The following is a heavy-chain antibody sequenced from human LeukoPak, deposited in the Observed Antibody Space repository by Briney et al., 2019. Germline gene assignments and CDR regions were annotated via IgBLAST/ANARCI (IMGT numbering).Heavy chain of an antibody. J-gene: IGHJ3*02. CDR2: IYYGGST. D-gene: IGHD2-2*01. Sequence: SETLSLTCTVSGGSISSSSYYWGWIRRPPGKGLEWIGSIYYGGSTYYNPSLKSRVTISVDTSKNQFSLKLSSVTAADTAVYYCARGFVPADESGDAFDIWGQGTMVTVSS. CDR3: ARGFVPADESGDAFDI. CDR1: GGSISSSSYY. V-gene: IGHV4-39*07.